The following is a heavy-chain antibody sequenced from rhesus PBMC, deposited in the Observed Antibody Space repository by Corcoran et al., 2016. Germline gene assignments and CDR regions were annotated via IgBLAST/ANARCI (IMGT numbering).Heavy chain of an antibody. J-gene: IGHJ4*01. V-gene: IGHV3-178*01. CDR2: ISKGGCIT. CDR3: VRGGYSGYADFDY. D-gene: IGHD5-30*01. Sequence: EVQLVESGGGLAKPGGSLRLSCAASGFTFSDYYMDWVRQAPGKGLEWVSRISKGGCITWYADSVKGRVTNSRENAKNTLYRQMNSLRAEDTAVYYGVRGGYSGYADFDYWGQGVLVTVSA. CDR1: GFTFSDYY.